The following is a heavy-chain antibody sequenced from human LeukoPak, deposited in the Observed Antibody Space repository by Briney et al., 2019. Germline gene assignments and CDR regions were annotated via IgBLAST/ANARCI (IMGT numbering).Heavy chain of an antibody. CDR3: ARTRLLPKYFQH. CDR1: GGSISSYY. J-gene: IGHJ1*01. D-gene: IGHD3-22*01. Sequence: SETLSLTCTVSGGSISSYYWSWIRQPAGKGLEWIGRIYTSGSTNYNPSLKSRVAISVDTSKNQFSLKLSSVTAADTAVYYCARTRLLPKYFQHWGQGTLVTVSS. V-gene: IGHV4-4*07. CDR2: IYTSGST.